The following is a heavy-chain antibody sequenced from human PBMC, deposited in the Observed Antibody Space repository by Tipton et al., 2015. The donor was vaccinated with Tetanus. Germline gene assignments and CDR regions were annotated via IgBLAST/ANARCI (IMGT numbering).Heavy chain of an antibody. D-gene: IGHD3-22*01. CDR3: ARDRGFTTYNYFDP. CDR1: GDSISSNY. CDR2: IYINGRN. V-gene: IGHV4-4*07. Sequence: TLSLTCTVSGDSISSNYWSWIRQPAGKGPEWIGRIYINGRNNYNPSLKSRVTMSIDTSKNQHSLNLRSVTAADTAVYYCARDRGFTTYNYFDPWGQGTLVSVSS. J-gene: IGHJ5*02.